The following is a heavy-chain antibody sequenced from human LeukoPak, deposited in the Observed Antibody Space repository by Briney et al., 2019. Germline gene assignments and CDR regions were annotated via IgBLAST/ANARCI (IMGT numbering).Heavy chain of an antibody. D-gene: IGHD1-26*01. Sequence: GASVKVSCKASGYTFTRYYMHWVRQAPGQGLEWMGIIDPSVGSTTYAQKFQGRVTMTRDTSTSTVYMELSSLRSEDTAVYFCARLLGATTSTHFDYWGQGTLVTVSS. CDR2: IDPSVGST. CDR3: ARLLGATTSTHFDY. CDR1: GYTFTRYY. J-gene: IGHJ4*02. V-gene: IGHV1-46*01.